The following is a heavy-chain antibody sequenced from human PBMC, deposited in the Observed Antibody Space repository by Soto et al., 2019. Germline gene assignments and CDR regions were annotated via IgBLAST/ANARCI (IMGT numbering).Heavy chain of an antibody. V-gene: IGHV1-18*01. CDR1: GDTFTNFG. Sequence: HLVQSGPEVKQPGASVTVSCKASGDTFTNFGLSWVRQAPGQGLEWMGWIATYNSNKNYAQKFQGRLTLTTDTSTSTAYMELKSLGYDDKAVYYCARVLRGVVNWFDPWGQGTLVTVSS. CDR2: IATYNSNK. D-gene: IGHD3-10*01. CDR3: ARVLRGVVNWFDP. J-gene: IGHJ5*02.